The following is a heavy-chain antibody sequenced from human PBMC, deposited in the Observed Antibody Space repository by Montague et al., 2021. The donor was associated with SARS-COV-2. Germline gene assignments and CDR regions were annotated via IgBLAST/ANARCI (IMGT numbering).Heavy chain of an antibody. D-gene: IGHD2-2*01. J-gene: IGHJ3*02. CDR1: GFTFSSYW. CDR3: ARGRRPVVVPGAGPAGRAFDI. CDR2: INSDGSST. Sequence: SLRLSCAAPGFTFSSYWMHWVRQAPGKGLVWVSRINSDGSSTSYADSVKGRFTISRDNAKNTLYLQMNSLRAADTAVYYCARGRRPVVVPGAGPAGRAFDIWGQGTMVTVSS. V-gene: IGHV3-74*01.